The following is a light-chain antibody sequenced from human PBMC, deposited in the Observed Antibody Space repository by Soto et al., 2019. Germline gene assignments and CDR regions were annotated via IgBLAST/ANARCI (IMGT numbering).Light chain of an antibody. V-gene: IGKV3-15*01. CDR1: QSVSSN. Sequence: EIVMTQSPATLSVSPGERATLSCRASQSVSSNLAWYQQKPGQAPRLLIYGASTRATGIPARFSGSGSGTEFTLNNSSLQSEDFAVYYCQQYNNWPRTFGQGTKLEIK. J-gene: IGKJ2*01. CDR2: GAS. CDR3: QQYNNWPRT.